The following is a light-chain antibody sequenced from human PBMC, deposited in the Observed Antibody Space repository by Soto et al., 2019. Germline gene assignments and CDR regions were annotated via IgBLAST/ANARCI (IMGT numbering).Light chain of an antibody. CDR3: QQSYSTPRT. V-gene: IGKV1-39*01. CDR2: SAS. Sequence: TQSPGTLSLSPGERATLSCRASQSVSSSYLAWYQQKPGKAPKLLIYSASSLQSGVPSRFSGSGSGTAFTLTISSLQPEDFATYYCQQSYSTPRTFGQGAKLEIK. CDR1: QSVSSSY. J-gene: IGKJ2*01.